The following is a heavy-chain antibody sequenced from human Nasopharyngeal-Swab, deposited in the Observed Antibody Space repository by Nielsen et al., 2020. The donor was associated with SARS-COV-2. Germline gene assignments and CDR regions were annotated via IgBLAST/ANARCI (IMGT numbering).Heavy chain of an antibody. CDR3: AAGRATILNWYFDL. J-gene: IGHJ2*01. V-gene: IGHV1-69*04. D-gene: IGHD5-24*01. Sequence: SVKVSCKAFGGTFSSYAISWVRQAPGQGLEWMGRIIPILGIANYAQKFQGRVTITADKSTSTAYMELSSLRSEDTAVYYCAAGRATILNWYFDLWGRGTLVTVSS. CDR1: GGTFSSYA. CDR2: IIPILGIA.